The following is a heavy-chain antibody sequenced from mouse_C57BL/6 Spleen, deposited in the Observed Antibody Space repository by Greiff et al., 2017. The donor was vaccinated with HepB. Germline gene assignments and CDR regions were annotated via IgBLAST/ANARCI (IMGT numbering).Heavy chain of an antibody. J-gene: IGHJ3*01. CDR2: IDPETGGT. CDR1: GYTFTDYE. V-gene: IGHV1-15*01. CDR3: TRDSQIWFAY. Sequence: VQVVESGAELVRPGASVTLSCKASGYTFTDYEMHWVKQTPVHGLEWIGAIDPETGGTAYNQKFKGKAILTADKSSSTAYMELRSLTSEDSAVYYCTRDSQIWFAYWGQGTLVTVSA.